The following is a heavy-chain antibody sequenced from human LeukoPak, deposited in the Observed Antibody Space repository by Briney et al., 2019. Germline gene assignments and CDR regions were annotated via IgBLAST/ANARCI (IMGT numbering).Heavy chain of an antibody. CDR1: GFTFSSYG. CDR3: AKEGDYYFDY. D-gene: IGHD2-21*02. Sequence: GGSLRLSCAASGFTFSSYGMHWVRQDPGKGLEWVAVISYDGSNKYYADSVKGRFTISRDNSKNTLYLQMNSLRAEDTAVYYCAKEGDYYFDYWGQGTLVTVSS. V-gene: IGHV3-30*18. J-gene: IGHJ4*02. CDR2: ISYDGSNK.